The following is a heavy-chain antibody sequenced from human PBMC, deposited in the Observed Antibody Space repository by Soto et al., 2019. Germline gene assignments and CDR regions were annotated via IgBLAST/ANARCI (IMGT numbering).Heavy chain of an antibody. J-gene: IGHJ6*02. CDR3: AKDLSVAARVDYYYGMDV. V-gene: IGHV3-30*18. CDR1: GFTFSSYG. Sequence: GGSLRLSCAASGFTFSSYGMHWVRQAPGKGLEWVAVISYDGSNKYYADSVKGRFTISRDNSKNTLYLQMNSLRAEDTAVYYCAKDLSVAARVDYYYGMDVWGQGTTVTVSS. D-gene: IGHD6-6*01. CDR2: ISYDGSNK.